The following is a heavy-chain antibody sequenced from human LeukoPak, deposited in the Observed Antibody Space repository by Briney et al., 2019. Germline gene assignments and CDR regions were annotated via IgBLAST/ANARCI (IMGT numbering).Heavy chain of an antibody. CDR2: ISADGGGT. D-gene: IGHD3-22*01. J-gene: IGHJ4*02. V-gene: IGHV3-23*01. CDR3: ARGTPTRITMIPEDY. CDR1: GFTFSSYA. Sequence: PGGSLRLSCVVSGFTFSSYAMSWVRQAPGKGLEWVSGISADGGGTFYADSGKGRFTISRDNSKNFLYLQMNSLRADDTAVYYCARGTPTRITMIPEDYWGQGTLVTVSS.